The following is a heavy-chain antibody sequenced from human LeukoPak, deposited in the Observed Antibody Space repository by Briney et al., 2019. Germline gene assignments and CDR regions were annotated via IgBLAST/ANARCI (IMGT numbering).Heavy chain of an antibody. J-gene: IGHJ6*03. CDR1: GGSFSGYY. CDR2: INHSGST. D-gene: IGHD3-3*01. CDR3: ARVRTIFGVVTNYYYYYYYMDV. V-gene: IGHV4-34*01. Sequence: PSETLSLTCAVYGGSFSGYYWSWIRQPPGKGLEWIGEINHSGSTNYNPSLKSRVTISVDTSKNQFSLKLGSVTAADTAVYYCARVRTIFGVVTNYYYYYYYMDVWGKGTTVTVSS.